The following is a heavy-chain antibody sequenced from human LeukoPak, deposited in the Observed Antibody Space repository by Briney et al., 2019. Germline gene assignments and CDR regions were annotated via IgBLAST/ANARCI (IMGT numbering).Heavy chain of an antibody. CDR1: GFTFSSYG. J-gene: IGHJ4*02. V-gene: IGHV3-30*02. Sequence: QPGGSLRLSCAASGFTFSSYGMHWVRQAPGKGLEWVAFIRYDGSNKYYADSVKGRFTISRDNSKNTLYLQMNSLRAEDTAVYYCAKSPLVYYDILTGSEIPYYFDYWGQGTLVTVSS. D-gene: IGHD3-9*01. CDR2: IRYDGSNK. CDR3: AKSPLVYYDILTGSEIPYYFDY.